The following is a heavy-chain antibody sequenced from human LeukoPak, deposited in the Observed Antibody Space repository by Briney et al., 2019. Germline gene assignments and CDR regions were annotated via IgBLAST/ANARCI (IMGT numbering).Heavy chain of an antibody. V-gene: IGHV1-24*01. CDR3: ATDLAGPGLATFDP. CDR1: GYTLTELS. J-gene: IGHJ5*02. D-gene: IGHD3-3*02. CDR2: FDPEDGET. Sequence: ASVKVSCKVSGYTLTELSMHWVRQAPGKGLGWMGGFDPEDGETIYAQKFQGRVTMTEDTSTDTAYMELSSLRSEDTAVYYCATDLAGPGLATFDPWGQGTLVTVSS.